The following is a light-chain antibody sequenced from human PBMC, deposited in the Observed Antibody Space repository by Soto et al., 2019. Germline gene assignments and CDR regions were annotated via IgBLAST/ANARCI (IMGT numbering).Light chain of an antibody. Sequence: DIQLTQSPSSLSASVGDKVTITCRASQSIRSYLNWVQQKPGKAPKLLIYDASSLQTGVPSRFSGSGSGTDFSLTISSLQPKDFATYYCQQSYSTPTWTFGQGTKVEIK. CDR1: QSIRSY. J-gene: IGKJ1*01. CDR3: QQSYSTPTWT. V-gene: IGKV1-39*01. CDR2: DAS.